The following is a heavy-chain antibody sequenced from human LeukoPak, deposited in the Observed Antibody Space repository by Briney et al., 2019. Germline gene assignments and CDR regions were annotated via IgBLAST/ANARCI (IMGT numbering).Heavy chain of an antibody. D-gene: IGHD3-10*01. V-gene: IGHV4-4*07. CDR3: ARDLSGSLYFDY. Sequence: SSETLSLTCTVSGASISSYYYNWIRQTAGRGLEWIGRLYIRGSTDYNPSLKSRVTISVDTSKNQFSLRLSSVTAADTAVYFCARDLSGSLYFDYWGQGVLVTVSS. CDR2: LYIRGST. CDR1: GASISSYY. J-gene: IGHJ4*02.